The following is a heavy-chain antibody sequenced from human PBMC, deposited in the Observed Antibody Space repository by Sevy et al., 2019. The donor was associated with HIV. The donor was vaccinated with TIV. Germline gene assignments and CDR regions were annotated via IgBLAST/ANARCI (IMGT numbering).Heavy chain of an antibody. CDR1: GFSFSGSD. V-gene: IGHV3-13*04. Sequence: GGSLRLSCAGYGFSFSGSDMHWVRQSTGKGLEWISSIGTLDDTFYADSVKGRFTISRDNVKSSLYLQMNSLRVGDTARYYCVRGLQSHCDRTACPPDHWGQGTLVTVSS. D-gene: IGHD2-21*01. CDR3: VRGLQSHCDRTACPPDH. CDR2: IGTLDDT. J-gene: IGHJ1*01.